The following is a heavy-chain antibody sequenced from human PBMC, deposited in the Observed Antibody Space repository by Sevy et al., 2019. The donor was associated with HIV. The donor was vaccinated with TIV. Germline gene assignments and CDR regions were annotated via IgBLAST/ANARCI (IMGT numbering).Heavy chain of an antibody. J-gene: IGHJ4*02. Sequence: EGSLRLSCGASGFTFSRYSMNWVRQAPGKGLEWVSSISSGNSYIYYTDSVKGRFTISRDNAKNSLYLHMNSLRAEDTAVYYCARGSGAVVAGNYFDYWGQGILVTVSS. CDR3: ARGSGAVVAGNYFDY. CDR2: ISSGNSYI. V-gene: IGHV3-21*01. D-gene: IGHD6-19*01. CDR1: GFTFSRYS.